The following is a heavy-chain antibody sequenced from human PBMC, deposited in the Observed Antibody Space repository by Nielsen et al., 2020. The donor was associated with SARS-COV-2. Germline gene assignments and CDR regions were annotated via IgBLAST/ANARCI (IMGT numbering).Heavy chain of an antibody. V-gene: IGHV3-30*03. D-gene: IGHD3-10*01. CDR3: ARARTYYYGSGSYYNSLFFDY. J-gene: IGHJ4*02. CDR2: ISYDGSNK. CDR1: GFTFSSYD. Sequence: GGSLRLSCAASGFTFSSYDMHWVRQAPGKGLEWVAVISYDGSNKYYADSVKGRFTISRDNSKNTLYLQMNSLRAEDTAVYYCARARTYYYGSGSYYNSLFFDYWGQGTLVTVSS.